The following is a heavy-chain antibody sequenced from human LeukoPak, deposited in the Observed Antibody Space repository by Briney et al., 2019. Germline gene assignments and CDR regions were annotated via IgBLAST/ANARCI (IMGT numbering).Heavy chain of an antibody. CDR3: ARDSSSDYDILTGYPHYYMDV. Sequence: GGSLRLSCAASGFTFSSYGMSWVRQAPGKGLEWVSGINWNGGSTGYADSVKGRFTISRDNAKNSLYLQMNSLRAEDTALYYCARDSSSDYDILTGYPHYYMDVWGKGTTVTVSS. CDR1: GFTFSSYG. V-gene: IGHV3-20*04. D-gene: IGHD3-9*01. J-gene: IGHJ6*03. CDR2: INWNGGST.